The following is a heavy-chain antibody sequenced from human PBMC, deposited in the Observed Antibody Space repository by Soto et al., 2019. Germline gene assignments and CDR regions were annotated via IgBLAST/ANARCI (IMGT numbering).Heavy chain of an antibody. J-gene: IGHJ6*02. V-gene: IGHV3-30*03. CDR2: ISYDGSNK. Sequence: QVQLVESGGGVVQPGRSLRLSCAAYGFTFSSYGMHWVRQAPGKGLEWVAVISYDGSNKYYADSVKGRFTISRDNSKNTLYLQMNSLRAEDTAVYYCAGSSSWYSGMDVWGQGTTVTVSS. CDR3: AGSSSWYSGMDV. CDR1: GFTFSSYG. D-gene: IGHD6-13*01.